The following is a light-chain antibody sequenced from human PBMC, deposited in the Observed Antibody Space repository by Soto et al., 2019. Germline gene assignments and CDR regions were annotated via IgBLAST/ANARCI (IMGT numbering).Light chain of an antibody. CDR2: DAS. CDR3: QHFNSYPQA. CDR1: QSISSW. Sequence: DIQLIQSSSPLSETVGATVTVTCRASQSISSWLAWYQQKPGEAPKLLIYDASGLERGVPSRFSGSGSGTKFTLTIASLQPDDFATYYCQHFNSYPQAFGEGTKVDIK. V-gene: IGKV1-5*01. J-gene: IGKJ1*01.